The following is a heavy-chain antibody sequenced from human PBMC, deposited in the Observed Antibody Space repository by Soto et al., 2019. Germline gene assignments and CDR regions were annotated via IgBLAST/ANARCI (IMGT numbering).Heavy chain of an antibody. J-gene: IGHJ3*02. Sequence: LRLSCAASGFTFSGYWMSWVRQAPGKGLEWVATIKLDGSEKYYVDSVRGRFTISRDDAKSSLYLQMNSLRAEDTAVYYCAKNKGKPPDAFDIWGQGTMVTVSS. CDR2: IKLDGSEK. V-gene: IGHV3-7*01. CDR1: GFTFSGYW. CDR3: AKNKGKPPDAFDI.